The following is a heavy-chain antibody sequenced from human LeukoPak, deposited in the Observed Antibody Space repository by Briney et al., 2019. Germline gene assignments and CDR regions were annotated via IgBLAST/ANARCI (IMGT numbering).Heavy chain of an antibody. Sequence: GGSLRLSCAASGFTFSTYSMSWVCQAPGKGLEWVSAISGISGSTHYAESVKGRFTISRDNSKNTLYLQMNSLRVEDTAVYYCAKGVGGSANYYYMDVWGKGTTVIVSS. D-gene: IGHD3-10*01. CDR1: GFTFSTYS. CDR3: AKGVGGSANYYYMDV. J-gene: IGHJ6*03. V-gene: IGHV3-23*01. CDR2: ISGISGST.